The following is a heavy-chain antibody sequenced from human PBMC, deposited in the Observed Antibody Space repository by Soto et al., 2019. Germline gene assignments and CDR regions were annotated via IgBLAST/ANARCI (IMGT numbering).Heavy chain of an antibody. J-gene: IGHJ4*02. Sequence: QVQLVQSGAEVKKPGSSVKVSCKASGGTFSSYAISWVRQAPGQGLEWMGGIIPIFGTANYAQKFQGRVTITADESTSTAYMELSSLRSEDTAVYYCARDREGHYDYVWGSYRSLPFDYWGQGTLVTVSS. V-gene: IGHV1-69*12. D-gene: IGHD3-16*02. CDR3: ARDREGHYDYVWGSYRSLPFDY. CDR2: IIPIFGTA. CDR1: GGTFSSYA.